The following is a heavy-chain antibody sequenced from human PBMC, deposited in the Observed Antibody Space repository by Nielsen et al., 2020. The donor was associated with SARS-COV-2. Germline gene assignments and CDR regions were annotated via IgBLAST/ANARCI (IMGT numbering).Heavy chain of an antibody. CDR3: ARNIAAAGPAFDY. CDR1: GYSFTSYW. D-gene: IGHD6-13*01. CDR2: IYPGDSDT. Sequence: GESLKISCKGSGYSFTSYWIGWVRQMPGKGLEWMGIIYPGDSDTKYSPSFQGQVTISADKSISTAYLQWSSLKASDTAMYYCARNIAAAGPAFDYWGQGTLVTVSS. V-gene: IGHV5-51*01. J-gene: IGHJ4*02.